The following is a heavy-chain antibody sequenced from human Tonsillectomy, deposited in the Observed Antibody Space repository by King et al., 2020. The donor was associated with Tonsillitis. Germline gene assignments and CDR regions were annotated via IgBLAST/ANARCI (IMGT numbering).Heavy chain of an antibody. CDR3: ARLPQLKRRHPRDF. D-gene: IGHD1-1*01. J-gene: IGHJ4*02. CDR1: GFTFSLTNYY. V-gene: IGHV1-2*02. Sequence: VQLVESGAEVKKPGASVKVSCRASGFTFSLTNYYMHWVRQAPGQGLEWMGWINLNSGGTNFAQNFQGRVTMNRDKSISAAYMELRRLTSDDTAVYYCARLPQLKRRHPRDFCGQGTQVTVS. CDR2: INLNSGGT.